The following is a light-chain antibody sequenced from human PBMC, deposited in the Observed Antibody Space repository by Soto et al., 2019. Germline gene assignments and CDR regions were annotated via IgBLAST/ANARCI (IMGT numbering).Light chain of an antibody. Sequence: EIVLTQSPGTLSLSPGERATLSCMASQSVTSSYLAWYQQKPGQAPRLLIYDASNRATGIPARFSGSGSGTDFTLTIRSLEPEDFAVYYCQQRSNWPPVNCGQGTRREIK. CDR1: QSVTSSY. V-gene: IGKV3-11*01. CDR2: DAS. J-gene: IGKJ5*01. CDR3: QQRSNWPPVN.